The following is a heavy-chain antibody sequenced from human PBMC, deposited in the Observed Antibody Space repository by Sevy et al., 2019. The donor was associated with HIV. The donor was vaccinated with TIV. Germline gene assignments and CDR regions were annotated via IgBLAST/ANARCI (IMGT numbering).Heavy chain of an antibody. D-gene: IGHD6-19*01. V-gene: IGHV3-23*01. CDR3: AKEELSGFY. Sequence: GGSLRLSCAASEFIFISYAMSWVRQAPGKGLEWVSSISGSGGSTYYADSVKGRFTVSRDISKNMLYLQMNSLRAEDTAVYYCAKEELSGFYWGQGTLVTVSS. J-gene: IGHJ4*02. CDR2: ISGSGGST. CDR1: EFIFISYA.